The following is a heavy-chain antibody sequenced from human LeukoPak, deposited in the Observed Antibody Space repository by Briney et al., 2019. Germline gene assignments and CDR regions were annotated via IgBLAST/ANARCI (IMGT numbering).Heavy chain of an antibody. J-gene: IGHJ5*02. V-gene: IGHV1-46*01. D-gene: IGHD3-16*01. CDR1: GYTFTSYY. CDR3: ARVDLGANWFDP. Sequence: ASVKISCKASGYASGYTFTSYYMHWVRQAPGQGLEWMAMINPHRGTTTYAQKFQGRVTVTGDASTSTLYMELSSLRAEDTAVYYCARVDLGANWFDPWGQGTLVTVSS. CDR2: INPHRGTT.